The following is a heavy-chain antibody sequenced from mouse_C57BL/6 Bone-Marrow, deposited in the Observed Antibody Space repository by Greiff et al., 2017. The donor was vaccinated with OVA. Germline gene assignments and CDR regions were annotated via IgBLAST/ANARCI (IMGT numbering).Heavy chain of an antibody. CDR1: GYTFTSYW. Sequence: QVQLQQPGAELVKPGASVKLSCKASGYTFTSYWMHWVKQRPGQGLEWIGMIHPNSGSTNYNEKFKSKATLTVDKSSSTAYMQLSSLTSEDSAVDYCARDYYGGSYYAMDYGGRGTAVTVSS. V-gene: IGHV1-64*01. D-gene: IGHD1-1*01. J-gene: IGHJ4*01. CDR3: ARDYYGGSYYAMDY. CDR2: IHPNSGST.